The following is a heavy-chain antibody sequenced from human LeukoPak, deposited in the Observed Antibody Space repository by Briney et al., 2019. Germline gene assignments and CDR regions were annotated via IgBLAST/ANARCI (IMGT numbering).Heavy chain of an antibody. CDR3: AKEEGYGDYDFDY. CDR1: GFTFSSYG. V-gene: IGHV3-30*18. D-gene: IGHD4-17*01. Sequence: PGRSLRLSCAASGFTFSSYGMHWVRQAPGKGLEWVAVISYVGSNKYYADSVKGRFTISRDNSKNTLYLQMNSLRAEDTAVYYCAKEEGYGDYDFDYWGQGTLVTVSS. CDR2: ISYVGSNK. J-gene: IGHJ4*02.